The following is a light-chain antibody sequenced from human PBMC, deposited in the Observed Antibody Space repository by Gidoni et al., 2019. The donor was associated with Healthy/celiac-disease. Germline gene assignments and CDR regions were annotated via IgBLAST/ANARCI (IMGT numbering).Light chain of an antibody. CDR3: QQYDNLPLT. CDR1: QDISNY. CDR2: DAS. V-gene: IGKV1-33*01. Sequence: DIQMTQSPSSLSASVGDRVTTTCQASQDISNYFNWYQQKQGKAPKLLIYDASNLETGVPSRFSGSGSGTDFTFTISSLQPEDIATYYFQQYDNLPLTFGGGTKVEIK. J-gene: IGKJ4*01.